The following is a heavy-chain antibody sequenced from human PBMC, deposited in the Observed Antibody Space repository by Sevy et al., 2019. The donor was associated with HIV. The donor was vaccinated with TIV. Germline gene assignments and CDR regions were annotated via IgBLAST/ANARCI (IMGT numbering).Heavy chain of an antibody. D-gene: IGHD3-3*01. CDR3: ASSGRLEYYDFWSGYFDY. Sequence: SETLSLTCAVYGGSFSGYYWSWIRQPPGKGLEWIGEINHSGSTHYNPSLKSRVTISVDTSKNQFSLKLSSVTAADTAVYYCASSGRLEYYDFWSGYFDYWGQGTLVTVS. CDR2: INHSGST. V-gene: IGHV4-34*01. CDR1: GGSFSGYY. J-gene: IGHJ4*02.